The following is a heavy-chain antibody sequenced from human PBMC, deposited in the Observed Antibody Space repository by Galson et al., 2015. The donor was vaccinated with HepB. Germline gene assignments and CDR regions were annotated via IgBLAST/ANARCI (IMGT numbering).Heavy chain of an antibody. D-gene: IGHD2-15*01. CDR1: GGSISSGGYY. J-gene: IGHJ3*02. CDR3: ARVGCSGGSRTCSAFDI. V-gene: IGHV4-31*03. CDR2: IYYSGST. Sequence: TLSLTCTVSGGSISSGGYYWSWIRHHPGKGLEWIGYIYYSGSTYYNPSLKSRVTISVDTSKNQFSLKLSSVTAADTAVYYCARVGCSGGSRTCSAFDIWGQGTMVTVSS.